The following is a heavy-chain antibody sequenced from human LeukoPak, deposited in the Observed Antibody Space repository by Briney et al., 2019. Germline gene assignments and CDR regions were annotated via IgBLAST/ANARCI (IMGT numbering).Heavy chain of an antibody. D-gene: IGHD5-12*01. J-gene: IGHJ3*02. CDR3: ATYGGYYDSRYAFEI. CDR2: INNDGSST. Sequence: QPGGSLRLSCAASGFTFSSYWMHWVRQPPGKGLVWVSRINNDGSSTSYADSVKGRFTISGDNARNTLYLQMNSLRAEDTAVYYCATYGGYYDSRYAFEIWGQGTTVTVSS. V-gene: IGHV3-74*01. CDR1: GFTFSSYW.